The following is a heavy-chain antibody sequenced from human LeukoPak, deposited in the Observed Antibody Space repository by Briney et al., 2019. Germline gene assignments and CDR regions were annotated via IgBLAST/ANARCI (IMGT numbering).Heavy chain of an antibody. Sequence: SVKVSCKASGGTFSSYAISWVRQAPGQGLEWMGGIIPIFGTANYAQKFQGRVTITADESTSTAYMELTRLRSEDTAVYYCARVITYYYDSSGYDDAFDIWGQGTMVTVSS. D-gene: IGHD3-22*01. J-gene: IGHJ3*02. CDR2: IIPIFGTA. V-gene: IGHV1-69*01. CDR3: ARVITYYYDSSGYDDAFDI. CDR1: GGTFSSYA.